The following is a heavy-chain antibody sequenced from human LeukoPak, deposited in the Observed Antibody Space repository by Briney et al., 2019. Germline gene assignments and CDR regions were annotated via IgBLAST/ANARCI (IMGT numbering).Heavy chain of an antibody. CDR3: ARDYGGSSPFDY. CDR1: GLTVSNNY. J-gene: IGHJ4*02. V-gene: IGHV3-53*01. Sequence: GGSLRLSCAASGLTVSNNYMNWVRQAPGKGLEWVSVIYGGGDTYYADSVKGRFTISRDNAKNSLYLQMNSLRAEDTAVYYCARDYGGSSPFDYWGQGTLVTVSS. CDR2: IYGGGDT. D-gene: IGHD4-23*01.